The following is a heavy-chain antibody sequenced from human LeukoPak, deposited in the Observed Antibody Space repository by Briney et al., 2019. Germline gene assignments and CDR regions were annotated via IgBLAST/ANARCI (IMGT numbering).Heavy chain of an antibody. CDR1: GGSISSSSYD. Sequence: SETLSLTCTVSGGSISSSSYDWGWIRQPPGKGLAWIGSIYYSGSTYYNPSLKSRVTISVDTYKNQFSLKLSSVTAADTAVYYCARQRRYYYGSGTTGVLDYWGQGTLVTVSS. CDR2: IYYSGST. J-gene: IGHJ4*02. D-gene: IGHD3-10*01. CDR3: ARQRRYYYGSGTTGVLDY. V-gene: IGHV4-39*01.